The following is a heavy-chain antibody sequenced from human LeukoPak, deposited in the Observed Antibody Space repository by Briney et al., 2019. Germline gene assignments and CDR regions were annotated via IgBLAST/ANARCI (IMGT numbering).Heavy chain of an antibody. J-gene: IGHJ4*02. V-gene: IGHV3-48*01. D-gene: IGHD3-10*01. Sequence: GSLRLSCAASGFTFSSYSMNWVRQAPGKGLEWVSYISSSSSTIYYADSVKGRFTISRDNAKNSLYLQMNSLRAEDTAVYYCASAGRYYYGSGSYYSFDYWGQGTLVTVSS. CDR2: ISSSSSTI. CDR3: ASAGRYYYGSGSYYSFDY. CDR1: GFTFSSYS.